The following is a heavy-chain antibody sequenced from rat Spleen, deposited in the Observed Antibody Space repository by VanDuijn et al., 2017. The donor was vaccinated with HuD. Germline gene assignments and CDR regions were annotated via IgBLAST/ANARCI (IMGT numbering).Heavy chain of an antibody. V-gene: IGHV5-25*01. CDR2: ISTGGCNT. CDR1: GFTFSNYY. J-gene: IGHJ4*01. Sequence: EVQLVESGGGLVQPGRSMKLSCAASGFTFSNYYMAWVRQAPTKGLEWVASISTGGCNTYYRDSVKGRFTISRDNAKSTLYLQMNSLRSEDTATYYCTRDYGYNYGVMDAWGQGASVTVSS. D-gene: IGHD1-9*01. CDR3: TRDYGYNYGVMDA.